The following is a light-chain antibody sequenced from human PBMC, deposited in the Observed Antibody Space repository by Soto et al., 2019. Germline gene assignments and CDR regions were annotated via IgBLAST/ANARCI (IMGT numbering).Light chain of an antibody. J-gene: IGKJ3*01. CDR2: WAS. Sequence: DIVMTQSPDSLAVSLGERANINCKSSQSVLHSSTNKNYFAWYQQKPGQPPKLLIYWASTRESGVPDRFSGSGSGTDFTLPISSLQAEDVAIYYCQQYYTTPFTFGPGNKVDIK. V-gene: IGKV4-1*01. CDR3: QQYYTTPFT. CDR1: QSVLHSSTNKNY.